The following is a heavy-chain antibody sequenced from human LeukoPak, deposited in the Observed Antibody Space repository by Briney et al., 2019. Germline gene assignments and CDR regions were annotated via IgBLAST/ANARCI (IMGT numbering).Heavy chain of an antibody. CDR3: ARDVGSGSYAFDI. CDR2: INHSGST. D-gene: IGHD3-10*01. Sequence: SETLSLTCAVYGGSFSGYYWSWIRQPPGKGLEWIGEINHSGSTNYNPSLKSRVTISVDTSKNQFSLKLSSVTAADTAVYYCARDVGSGSYAFDIWGQGTMVTVSS. CDR1: GGSFSGYY. V-gene: IGHV4-34*01. J-gene: IGHJ3*02.